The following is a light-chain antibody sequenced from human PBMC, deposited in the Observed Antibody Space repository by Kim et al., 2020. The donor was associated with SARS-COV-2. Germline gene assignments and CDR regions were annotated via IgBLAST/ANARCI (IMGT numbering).Light chain of an antibody. CDR2: DVN. V-gene: IGLV2-14*03. CDR3: FSYRGDSTLV. Sequence: QSALTQPASASGSPGQSVTISCTGTSSNLGTYDFVSWYQQHPDKVPKLIIYDVNKRSSGVSDRFSGSKSGDTASLTISGLQAEDEADYYCFSYRGDSTLVFGRGTQVTVL. CDR1: SSNLGTYDF. J-gene: IGLJ7*01.